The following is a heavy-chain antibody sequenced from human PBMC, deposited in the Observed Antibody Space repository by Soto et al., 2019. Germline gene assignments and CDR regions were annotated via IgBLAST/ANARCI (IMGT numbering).Heavy chain of an antibody. Sequence: PGESLKISCKGSGYSFAGYWITWVRQKPGKDLEWMGRIDPSDSQTYYSPSFRGHVTTSVTKSITTVFLQWSSLRASDTAMYYCARQIYDSDTGPNFQYYFDSWGQGTPVTVSS. J-gene: IGHJ4*02. CDR3: ARQIYDSDTGPNFQYYFDS. D-gene: IGHD3-22*01. CDR2: IDPSDSQT. CDR1: GYSFAGYW. V-gene: IGHV5-10-1*01.